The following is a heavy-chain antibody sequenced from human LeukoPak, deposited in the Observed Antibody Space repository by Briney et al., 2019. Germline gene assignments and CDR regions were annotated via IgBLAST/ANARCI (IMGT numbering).Heavy chain of an antibody. J-gene: IGHJ4*02. CDR3: ARRTSYDFWSGLYFDY. D-gene: IGHD3-3*01. CDR1: GGSISSSSYY. Sequence: SETLSLTCAVSGGSISSSSYYWGWIRQPPGKGLEWIGSIYYSGSTYYNPSLKSRVTISVDTSKNQFSLKLSSVTAADTAVYYCARRTSYDFWSGLYFDYWGQGTLVTVSS. V-gene: IGHV4-39*07. CDR2: IYYSGST.